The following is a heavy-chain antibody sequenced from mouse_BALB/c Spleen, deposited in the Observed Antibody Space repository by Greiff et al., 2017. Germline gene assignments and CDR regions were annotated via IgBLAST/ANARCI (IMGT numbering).Heavy chain of an antibody. CDR1: GFSLTSYG. Sequence: QVQLQQSGPGLVQPSQSLSITCTVSGFSLTSYGVHWVRQSPGKGLEWLGVIWSGGSTDYNAAFISRLSISKDNSKSQVFFKMNSLQANDTAIYYCASNCGGRGYYAMDYWGQGTSVTVSS. CDR3: ASNCGGRGYYAMDY. V-gene: IGHV2-2*02. J-gene: IGHJ4*01. D-gene: IGHD3-3*01. CDR2: IWSGGST.